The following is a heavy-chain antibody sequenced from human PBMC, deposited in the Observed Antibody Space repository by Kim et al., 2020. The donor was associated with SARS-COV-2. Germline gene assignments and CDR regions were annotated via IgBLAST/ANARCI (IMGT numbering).Heavy chain of an antibody. J-gene: IGHJ1*01. CDR1: GFTFSNAW. D-gene: IGHD3-16*02. CDR2: IKSKTDGGTT. CDR3: TTFPTTYVWGSYHEH. V-gene: IGHV3-15*01. Sequence: GGSLRLSCAASGFTFSNAWMSWVRQAPGKGLEWVGRIKSKTDGGTTDYPAPVKGRLTISRDDSKNTLYLQMNSLETEDTAVYYCTTFPTTYVWGSYHEHWGQGTLVSVSS.